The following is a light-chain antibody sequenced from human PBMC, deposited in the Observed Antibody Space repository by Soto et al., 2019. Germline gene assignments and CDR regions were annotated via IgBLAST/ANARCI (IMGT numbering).Light chain of an antibody. J-gene: IGKJ4*01. Sequence: EIVLTQSPATLSLSPGERAALSCRASQSVSSYLAWYQQKPGQAPRLLIYDASKRATGIPARFSGSGSGTDFTLNISSLEPEDCAVYFCQQRSNWPSTFGGGTKVEI. CDR1: QSVSSY. V-gene: IGKV3-11*01. CDR2: DAS. CDR3: QQRSNWPST.